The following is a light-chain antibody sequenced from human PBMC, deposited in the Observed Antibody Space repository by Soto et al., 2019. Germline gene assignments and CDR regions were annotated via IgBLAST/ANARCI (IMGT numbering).Light chain of an antibody. CDR3: QQVWT. CDR2: DAS. J-gene: IGKJ1*01. V-gene: IGKV1-5*01. Sequence: DIQITQSPSTLSASVGDRVTITCRASQSISSWLAWYQQKPGKAPKLLIYDASSLESGVPSRFSGSGSGTEITLTISSLQPDDFATYYCQQVWTFDQGAKVDIK. CDR1: QSISSW.